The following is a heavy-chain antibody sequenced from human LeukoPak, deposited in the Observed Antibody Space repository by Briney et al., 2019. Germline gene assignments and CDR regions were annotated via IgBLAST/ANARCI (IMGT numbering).Heavy chain of an antibody. CDR1: GVSISSYY. CDR3: VRGPYGSGISNWFDP. V-gene: IGHV4-59*01. J-gene: IGHJ5*02. CDR2: IYYSGDT. Sequence: KPSETLSLTCTVSGVSISSYYWSWIRQPAGKGLEWIGYIYYSGDTNYNPSLQSRVTVSVDTSKNQFSLKLTSVTAADTAVYYCVRGPYGSGISNWFDPWGQGTLVIVSS. D-gene: IGHD3-10*01.